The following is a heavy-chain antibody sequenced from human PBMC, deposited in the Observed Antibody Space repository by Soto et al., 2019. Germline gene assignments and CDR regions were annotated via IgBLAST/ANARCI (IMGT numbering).Heavy chain of an antibody. Sequence: SEPLSLTSPASGSFIRSSVYYWGWIRQPPGTGLDWIGPIYHSGSTYYNPSLKSRVTIDVDTSKNQFSMKLSSVSAADTAVYYCPRRYYCDSGQELDLCGQGTTVT. D-gene: IGHD3-10*01. CDR1: GSFIRSSVYY. V-gene: IGHV4-39*01. J-gene: IGHJ6*01. CDR3: PRRYYCDSGQELDL. CDR2: IYHSGST.